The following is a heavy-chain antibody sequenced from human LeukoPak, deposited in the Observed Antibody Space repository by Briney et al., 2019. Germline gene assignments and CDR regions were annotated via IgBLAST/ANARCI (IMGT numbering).Heavy chain of an antibody. V-gene: IGHV4-39*01. CDR1: GGFISGSSYY. Sequence: PSETLSLTCTVSGGFISGSSYYWGWIRQPPGKGLEWIGSIYYSGSTYYNPSLKSRVTISVDTSKNQFSLRLSSVTAAETAVYYCTRRGYSSGWYYFDYWGQGTLVTVSS. CDR2: IYYSGST. J-gene: IGHJ4*02. D-gene: IGHD6-19*01. CDR3: TRRGYSSGWYYFDY.